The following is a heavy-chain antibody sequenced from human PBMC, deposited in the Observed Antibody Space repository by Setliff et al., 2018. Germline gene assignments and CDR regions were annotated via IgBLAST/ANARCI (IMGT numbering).Heavy chain of an antibody. J-gene: IGHJ3*02. V-gene: IGHV1-46*01. CDR1: GYTFTSYY. D-gene: IGHD3-22*01. CDR2: INPSGGST. CDR3: ARDPNYYDSSGQLLGDAFDI. Sequence: ASVKVSCKAAGYTFTSYYMHWVRQAPGQGLEWMGIINPSGGSTSYAQKFQGRVTMTRDTSTSTVYMELSSLRSEDTAVYYCARDPNYYDSSGQLLGDAFDIWGQGTMVTVSS.